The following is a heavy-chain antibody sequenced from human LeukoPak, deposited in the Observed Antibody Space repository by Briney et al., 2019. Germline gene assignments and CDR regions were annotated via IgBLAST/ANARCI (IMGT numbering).Heavy chain of an antibody. Sequence: SETLSLTCTVSGGSISSYYWSWIRQPPGKGLEWIGYLYYSGSTYYNPSLKSRVTISLDTSKNQFSLKLSSVTVADTAVYYCARYVWGSYPTFEDYWGQGTLVTVSS. J-gene: IGHJ4*02. V-gene: IGHV4-59*01. D-gene: IGHD3-16*02. CDR3: ARYVWGSYPTFEDY. CDR2: LYYSGST. CDR1: GGSISSYY.